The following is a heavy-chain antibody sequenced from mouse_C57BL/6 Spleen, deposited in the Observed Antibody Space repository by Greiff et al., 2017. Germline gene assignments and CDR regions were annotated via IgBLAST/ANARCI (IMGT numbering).Heavy chain of an antibody. V-gene: IGHV3-6*01. Sequence: DVKLQESGPGLVKPSQSLSLTCSVTGYSITSGYYWNWIRQFPGNKLEWMGYISYDGSNNYNPSLKNRISITRDTSKNQFFLKLNSVTTEDTATYYCARPYGSSPAWFAYWGQGTLVTVSA. CDR2: ISYDGSN. CDR1: GYSITSGYY. D-gene: IGHD1-1*01. CDR3: ARPYGSSPAWFAY. J-gene: IGHJ3*01.